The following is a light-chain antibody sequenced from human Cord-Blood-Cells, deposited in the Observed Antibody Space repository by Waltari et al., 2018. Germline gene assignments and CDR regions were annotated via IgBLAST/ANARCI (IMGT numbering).Light chain of an antibody. J-gene: IGKJ4*01. CDR3: QQRSNWPLLT. V-gene: IGKV3-11*01. CDR1: QSVSSY. CDR2: DAS. Sequence: EIVLTQSPATLSLSPGERATLSYRASQSVSSYLAWYQQKPGQAPRLLIYDASNRATGIPARFSGSGSGTDFTLTISRLEPEDFAVYYCQQRSNWPLLTFGGGTKVEIK.